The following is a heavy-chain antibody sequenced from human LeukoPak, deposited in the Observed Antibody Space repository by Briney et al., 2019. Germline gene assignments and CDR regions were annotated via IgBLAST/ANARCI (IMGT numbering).Heavy chain of an antibody. CDR1: GYTFTSYG. D-gene: IGHD5-12*01. CDR2: ISAYNGNT. J-gene: IGHJ6*03. CDR3: ARGPFVSGVYYYYYYYMDV. Sequence: ASVKVSCKASGYTFTSYGISWVRQAPGQGLEWMGRISAYNGNTNYAQKLQGRVTMTTDTSTSTAYMELRSLRSDDTAVYYCARGPFVSGVYYYYYYYMDVWGKGTTVTVSS. V-gene: IGHV1-18*01.